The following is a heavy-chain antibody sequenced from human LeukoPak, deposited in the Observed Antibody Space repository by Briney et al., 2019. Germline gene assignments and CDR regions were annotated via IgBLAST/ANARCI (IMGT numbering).Heavy chain of an antibody. V-gene: IGHV4-59*08. CDR3: ATIAYCGGDCYYADY. J-gene: IGHJ4*02. D-gene: IGHD2-21*02. CDR1: GGSISSYY. Sequence: PSETLSLTCTVSGGSISSYYWSWIRQPPGKGLEWIGYIYYSGSTNYNPSLKSRVTISVDTSKNQFSLKLSSVTAADTAVYYCATIAYCGGDCYYADYWGQGTLVTVSS. CDR2: IYYSGST.